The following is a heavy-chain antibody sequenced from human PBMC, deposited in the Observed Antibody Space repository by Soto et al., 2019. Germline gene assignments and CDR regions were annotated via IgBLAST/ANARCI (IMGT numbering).Heavy chain of an antibody. CDR3: ARGCSSSWAY. V-gene: IGHV4-59*01. Sequence: SETLSLTCTVSRASISSYFWSWIRQAPGKGLEWIAFMYDTGSTNYNPSLKGRVSISVDTSKTQLSMKLNSVTAAYTAVYYCARGCSSSWAYWGQAILVTVAS. J-gene: IGHJ4*02. D-gene: IGHD6-13*01. CDR2: MYDTGST. CDR1: RASISSYF.